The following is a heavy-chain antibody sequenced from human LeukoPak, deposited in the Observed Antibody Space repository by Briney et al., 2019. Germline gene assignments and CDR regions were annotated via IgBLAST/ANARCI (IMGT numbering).Heavy chain of an antibody. CDR2: ISAYNGNT. V-gene: IGHV1-18*04. J-gene: IGHJ4*02. CDR3: ARDRYDILTGYPPYYFDY. CDR1: GYTFTSYG. D-gene: IGHD3-9*01. Sequence: ASVKVSCKASGYTFTSYGISWVRQAPGQALEWMGWISAYNGNTNYAQKLQGRVTMTTDTSTSTAYMELRSLRSDDTAVYYCARDRYDILTGYPPYYFDYWGQGTLVTVSS.